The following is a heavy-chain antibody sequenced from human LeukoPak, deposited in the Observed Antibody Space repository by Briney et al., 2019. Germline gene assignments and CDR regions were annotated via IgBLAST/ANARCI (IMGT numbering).Heavy chain of an antibody. V-gene: IGHV3-7*03. J-gene: IGHJ5*02. Sequence: PGGSLRLSCAASGFTFSSYEMNWVRQAPGNGPEWVANIKEDESEKNYVDSVKGRFTISRDSAKNSLYLQMNSLRAEDTAVYYCAKISRRTFGSIWFGEFRYNNWFDPWGQGTLVTVSS. CDR1: GFTFSSYE. CDR2: IKEDESEK. D-gene: IGHD3-10*01. CDR3: AKISRRTFGSIWFGEFRYNNWFDP.